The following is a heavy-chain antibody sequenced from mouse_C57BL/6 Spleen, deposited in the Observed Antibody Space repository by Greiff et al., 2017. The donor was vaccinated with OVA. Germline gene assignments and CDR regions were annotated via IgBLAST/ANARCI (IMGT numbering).Heavy chain of an antibody. CDR1: GYTFTSYW. Sequence: QVQLQQPGAELVKPGASVKLSCKASGYTFTSYWMQWVKQRPGQGLEWIGEIDPSDSYTNYNQKFKGKATLTVDTSSSTAYMQLSSLTSEDSAVYYCARSYGSSYGDYWGKGTTLTVSS. D-gene: IGHD1-1*01. CDR2: IDPSDSYT. J-gene: IGHJ2*01. V-gene: IGHV1-50*01. CDR3: ARSYGSSYGDY.